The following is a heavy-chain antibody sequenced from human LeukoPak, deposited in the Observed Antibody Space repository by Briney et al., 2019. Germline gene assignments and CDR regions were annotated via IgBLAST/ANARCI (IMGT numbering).Heavy chain of an antibody. CDR3: ARDGRGYCSGGSCYPYYYYGMDV. D-gene: IGHD2-15*01. V-gene: IGHV3-66*01. Sequence: PGGSLRLSCAASGFTVSSNYMSWVRQAPGKGLEWVSVIYSGGSTYYADPVKGRFTISRDNSKNTLYLQMNSLRAEDTAVYYCARDGRGYCSGGSCYPYYYYGMDVWGQGTTVTVSS. CDR1: GFTVSSNY. CDR2: IYSGGST. J-gene: IGHJ6*02.